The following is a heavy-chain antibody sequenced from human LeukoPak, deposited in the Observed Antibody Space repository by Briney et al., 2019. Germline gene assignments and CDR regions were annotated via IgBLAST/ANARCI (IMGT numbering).Heavy chain of an antibody. J-gene: IGHJ4*02. D-gene: IGHD6-19*01. V-gene: IGHV1-69*13. Sequence: SVKVSCKASGYTFTGYPISWVRQAPGQGLEWMGGIIPIFGTANYAQKFQGRVTITADESTSTAYMELSSLRSEDTAVYYCARGAAVAGYFDYWGQGTLVTVSS. CDR1: GYTFTGYP. CDR3: ARGAAVAGYFDY. CDR2: IIPIFGTA.